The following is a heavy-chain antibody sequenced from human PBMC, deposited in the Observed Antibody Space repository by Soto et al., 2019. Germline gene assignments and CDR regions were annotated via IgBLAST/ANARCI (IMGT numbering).Heavy chain of an antibody. J-gene: IGHJ5*02. Sequence: ASVKVSCKASGYTFTSYGISWVRQAPGQGLEWMGWISAYNGNTNYAQKLQGRVTMTTDTSTSTAYMELRSLRSDDTAVYYCATYCSGGSCYSEIDWFDPWGQGTLVTVSS. CDR2: ISAYNGNT. V-gene: IGHV1-18*01. CDR3: ATYCSGGSCYSEIDWFDP. CDR1: GYTFTSYG. D-gene: IGHD2-15*01.